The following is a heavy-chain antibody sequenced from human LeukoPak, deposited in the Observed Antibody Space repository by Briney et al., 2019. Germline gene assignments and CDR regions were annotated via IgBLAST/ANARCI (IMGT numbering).Heavy chain of an antibody. CDR2: INAGNGNT. D-gene: IGHD3-22*01. J-gene: IGHJ4*02. V-gene: IGHV1-3*01. CDR3: ARDLPPYYYDSSGYWSFDY. CDR1: GYTFTIYA. Sequence: ASVKVSCKASGYTFTIYAMHWVRQAPGQRLEWMGWINAGNGNTKYSQKFQGRVTITRDTSASTAYMELSSLRSEDTAVYYCARDLPPYYYDSSGYWSFDYWGQGTLVTVSS.